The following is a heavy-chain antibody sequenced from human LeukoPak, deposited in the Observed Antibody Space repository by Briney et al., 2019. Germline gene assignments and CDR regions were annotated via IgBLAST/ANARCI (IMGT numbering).Heavy chain of an antibody. CDR2: IIPIFGTA. D-gene: IGHD2-2*01. CDR3: ASSRDSHCSSTSCYAWDNWFDP. Sequence: GASVKVSCKASGYTFTSYAISWVRQAPGQGLEWMGGIIPIFGTANYAQKFQGRVAITADESTSTAYMELSSLRSEDTAVYYCASSRDSHCSSTSCYAWDNWFDPWGQGTLVTVSP. V-gene: IGHV1-69*13. J-gene: IGHJ5*02. CDR1: GYTFTSYA.